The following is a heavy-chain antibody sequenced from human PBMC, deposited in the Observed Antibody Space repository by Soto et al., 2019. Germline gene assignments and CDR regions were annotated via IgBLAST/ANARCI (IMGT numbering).Heavy chain of an antibody. J-gene: IGHJ4*02. CDR3: AKDTGEYCSSTSCFVY. D-gene: IGHD2-2*01. V-gene: IGHV3-23*01. CDR1: GFTFSSYA. CDR2: ISGSGGST. Sequence: GGSLRLSCAASGFTFSSYAMSWVRQAPGKGLEWVSAISGSGGSTYYADSVKGRFTISRDNSKNTLYLQMNSLRAEDTAVYYCAKDTGEYCSSTSCFVYWGQGTLVTVSS.